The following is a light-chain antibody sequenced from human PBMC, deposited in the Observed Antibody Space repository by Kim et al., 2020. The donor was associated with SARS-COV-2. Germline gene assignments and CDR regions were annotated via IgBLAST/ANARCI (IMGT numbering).Light chain of an antibody. CDR2: NVS. Sequence: QSITMSCTGTGTDVGGYNYVSWYQQHPGKAPKLLISNVSSRPSGISYRFSGSKSGNTASLTISGLQAEDEADYYCSSYTSSSSLYVFGGGTKVTVL. CDR3: SSYTSSSSLYV. J-gene: IGLJ1*01. CDR1: GTDVGGYNY. V-gene: IGLV2-14*03.